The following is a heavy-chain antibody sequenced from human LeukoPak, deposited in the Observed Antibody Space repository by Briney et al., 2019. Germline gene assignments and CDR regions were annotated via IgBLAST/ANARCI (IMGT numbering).Heavy chain of an antibody. CDR2: ISGSSGNT. J-gene: IGHJ4*02. V-gene: IGHV3-23*01. Sequence: PGGSLRLSCAASGLTFSDHAMGWVRQAPGKGLEWVSSISGSSGNTYYADSVKGRYSISRDNSKNTVFPQINRLRAEDTAIYYCANWGAGTKGLYWGQGTLVTVSS. D-gene: IGHD1-1*01. CDR1: GLTFSDHA. CDR3: ANWGAGTKGLY.